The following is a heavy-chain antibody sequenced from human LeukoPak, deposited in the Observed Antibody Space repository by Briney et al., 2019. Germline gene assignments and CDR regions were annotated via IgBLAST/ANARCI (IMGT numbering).Heavy chain of an antibody. D-gene: IGHD3-16*01. CDR2: TYYRSKLYV. J-gene: IGHJ5*02. CDR3: AKDSGFGLNGFDP. V-gene: IGHV6-1*01. Sequence: SQTLSLTCALSGDSVSSNSAAWNWIRQSPSRCLEWLGRTYYRSKLYVDYAVSVKSRITINTDTSKNKFSLQLNSVTPDDTAVYYCAKDSGFGLNGFDPWGQGTLVTVSS. CDR1: GDSVSSNSAA.